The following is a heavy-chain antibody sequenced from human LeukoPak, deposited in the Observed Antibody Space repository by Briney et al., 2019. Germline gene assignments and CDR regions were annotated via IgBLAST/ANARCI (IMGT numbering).Heavy chain of an antibody. J-gene: IGHJ4*02. CDR2: ISFDGSDK. Sequence: PGGSLRLSCAASGFTVSSNYMSWVRQAPGKGLEWVTVISFDGSDKYYADSVKGRFTISRGNSQNTLFVQMNSLRAEDTAVYYCARQDCSGGSCYLDYWGQGILVTVSS. CDR1: GFTVSSNY. CDR3: ARQDCSGGSCYLDY. V-gene: IGHV3-30*03. D-gene: IGHD2-15*01.